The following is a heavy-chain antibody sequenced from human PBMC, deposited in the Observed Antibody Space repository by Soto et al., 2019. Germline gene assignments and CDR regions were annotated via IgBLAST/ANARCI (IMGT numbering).Heavy chain of an antibody. CDR1: GFSLSTSGVG. CDR3: AHFSREFHLILSHYWIDY. Sequence: SGPTLVNPTQTLTLTCTFSGFSLSTSGVGVGWIRQPPGKALEWLALIFWDDDKRYSPSLESRLTITKDTSKNQVVLTMTNVDPVDTATYYCAHFSREFHLILSHYWIDYRGQGTLVTVSS. V-gene: IGHV2-5*02. J-gene: IGHJ4*02. CDR2: IFWDDDK. D-gene: IGHD3-10*01.